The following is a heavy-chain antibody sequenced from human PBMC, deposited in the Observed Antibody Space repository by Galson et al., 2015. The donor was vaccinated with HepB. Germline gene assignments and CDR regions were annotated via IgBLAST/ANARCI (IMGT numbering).Heavy chain of an antibody. V-gene: IGHV3-15*01. CDR3: TTDLFPPGRIWEY. D-gene: IGHD1-26*01. J-gene: IGHJ4*02. CDR1: GFTFTNGW. Sequence: SLRLSCAASGFTFTNGWMSWVRQAPGKGLEWVGRIKSKIEGYTTDYAAPVKGRFTISRDDSKNTLYLQMNSLKTEDTAVFYCTTDLFPPGRIWEYWGQGTLVTVSP. CDR2: IKSKIEGYTT.